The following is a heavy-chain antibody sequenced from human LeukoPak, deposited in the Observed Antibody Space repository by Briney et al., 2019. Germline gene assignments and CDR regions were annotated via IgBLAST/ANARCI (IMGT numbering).Heavy chain of an antibody. CDR2: IYYSGST. V-gene: IGHV4-39*01. CDR3: ARYDILTGYPRGFDY. CDR1: GGSISSYY. J-gene: IGHJ4*02. D-gene: IGHD3-9*01. Sequence: SETLSLTCTVSGGSISSYYWGWIRQPPGKGLEWIGSIYYSGSTYYNPSLKSRVTISVDTSKNQFSLKLSSVTAADTAVYYCARYDILTGYPRGFDYWGQGTLVTVSS.